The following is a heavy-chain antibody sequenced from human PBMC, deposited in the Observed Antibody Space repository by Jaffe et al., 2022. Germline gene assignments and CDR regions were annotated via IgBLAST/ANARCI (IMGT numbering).Heavy chain of an antibody. Sequence: QVQLVQSGAEVKKPGASVKVSCKASGYTFTGYYMHWVRQAPGQGLEWMGRINPNSGGTNYAQKFQGRVTMTRDTSISTAYMELSRLRSDDTAVYYCARGWLTVTSANNWFDPWGQGTLVTVSS. CDR1: GYTFTGYY. CDR2: INPNSGGT. J-gene: IGHJ5*02. D-gene: IGHD4-17*01. V-gene: IGHV1-2*06. CDR3: ARGWLTVTSANNWFDP.